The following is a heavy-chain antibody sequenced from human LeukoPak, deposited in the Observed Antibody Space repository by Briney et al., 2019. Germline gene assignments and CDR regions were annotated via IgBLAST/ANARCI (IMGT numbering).Heavy chain of an antibody. CDR1: GFKFSSFS. J-gene: IGHJ4*02. Sequence: AGGSLRLSCAASGFKFSSFSMGWVRQAPGKGLEWLSYITSTSSATYYADSLQGRLTISRDNAKNSLYLQINSLRADDTAVYYCARAIASYGDSAYWGQGTLVTVSS. D-gene: IGHD5-18*01. CDR3: ARAIASYGDSAY. CDR2: ITSTSSAT. V-gene: IGHV3-48*04.